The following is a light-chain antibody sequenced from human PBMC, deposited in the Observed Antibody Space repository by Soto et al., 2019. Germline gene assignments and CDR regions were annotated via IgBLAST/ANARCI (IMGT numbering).Light chain of an antibody. CDR3: QSYDSSLSGSVV. J-gene: IGLJ2*01. Sequence: QPVLTQPPSVSGSPGQTVTISCTGSSSNIGACYDVHWYQQLPGTAPKLLIYGNSNRPSGVPDRFSGSKSGTSASLAITGLQAEDEADYYCQSYDSSLSGSVVFGGGTKLTVL. CDR1: SSNIGACYD. CDR2: GNS. V-gene: IGLV1-40*01.